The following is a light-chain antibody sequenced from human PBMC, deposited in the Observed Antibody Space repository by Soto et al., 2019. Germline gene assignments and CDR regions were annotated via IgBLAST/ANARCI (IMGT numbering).Light chain of an antibody. V-gene: IGKV3-11*01. Sequence: EVVLTQSPATLSLSPGERATLSCTASHSISSFLGWYQQKPGQAPRLLIYDASNRATGIPARFSGSGSGTDFTLTISSLEPEDFAVYYCQQRSNWPRTFGQGTKVEI. CDR3: QQRSNWPRT. CDR2: DAS. J-gene: IGKJ1*01. CDR1: HSISSF.